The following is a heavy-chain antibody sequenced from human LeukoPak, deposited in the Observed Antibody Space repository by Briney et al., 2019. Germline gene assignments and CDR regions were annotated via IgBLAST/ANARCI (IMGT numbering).Heavy chain of an antibody. D-gene: IGHD2-15*01. CDR2: ISGSGGAT. Sequence: GGSLRLSCVASGFTFSNFAMHWVRQAPGKGLEWVSGISGSGGATYYADSVKGRFTISRDNSKNTLYLQMNSLRAEDTAVYYCARDAGYCSGGSCYPGQFDYWGQGTLVTVSS. J-gene: IGHJ4*02. V-gene: IGHV3-23*01. CDR1: GFTFSNFA. CDR3: ARDAGYCSGGSCYPGQFDY.